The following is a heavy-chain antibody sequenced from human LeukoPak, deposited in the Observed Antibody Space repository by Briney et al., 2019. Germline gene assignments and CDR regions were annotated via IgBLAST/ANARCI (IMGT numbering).Heavy chain of an antibody. CDR2: IYYSGST. Sequence: SETLSLTCTVSGGSVSSGSYYWSWIRQPPGRGLEWIGYIYYSGSTNYNPSLKSRVTISVDTSKNQFSLKLSSVTAADTAVYYCARDRYCSGGSCYRGDAFDIRGQGTMVTVSS. CDR3: ARDRYCSGGSCYRGDAFDI. D-gene: IGHD2-15*01. CDR1: GGSVSSGSYY. V-gene: IGHV4-61*01. J-gene: IGHJ3*02.